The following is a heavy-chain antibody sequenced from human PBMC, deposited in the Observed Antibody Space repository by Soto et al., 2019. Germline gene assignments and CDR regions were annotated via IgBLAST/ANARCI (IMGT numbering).Heavy chain of an antibody. CDR2: INPSGGST. CDR3: ARDRNVLYYCVNSSHRNGFYH. V-gene: IGHV1-46*01. D-gene: IGHD3-10*02. J-gene: IGHJ5*02. Sequence: EWMGIINPSGGSTSYAQKFQGRVTMTSDTSTSTVYMELSSLRSEDTAVYYCARDRNVLYYCVNSSHRNGFYHWGLGNLVPVS.